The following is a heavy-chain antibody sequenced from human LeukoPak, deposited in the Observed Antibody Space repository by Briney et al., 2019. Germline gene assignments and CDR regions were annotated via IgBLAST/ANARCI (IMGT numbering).Heavy chain of an antibody. V-gene: IGHV3-30*04. CDR2: ISFNGNDK. D-gene: IGHD3-10*01. CDR3: ARVYGSEIDY. J-gene: IGHJ4*02. Sequence: GRSLRLSCAGSGFGLGSYNMYWIRRAPGKGLEWVTLISFNGNDKKYADSVKGRFTVSRDNSRNTVFLQMNSLRPEDTGLYYCARVYGSEIDYWGQGTQVIVSS. CDR1: GFGLGSYN.